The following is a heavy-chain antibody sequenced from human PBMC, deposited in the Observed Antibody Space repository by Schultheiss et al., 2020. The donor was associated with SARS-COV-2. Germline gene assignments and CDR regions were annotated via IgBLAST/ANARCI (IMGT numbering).Heavy chain of an antibody. CDR3: ARGPSPDYGYYFDY. D-gene: IGHD4-17*01. CDR2: INHSGST. Sequence: SETLSLTCAVYGGSFSGYYWSWIRQPPGKGLEWIGEINHSGSTNYNPSLKSRVTISVDTSKNQFSLKLSSVTAADTAMYYCARGPSPDYGYYFDYWGQGTLVTVSS. CDR1: GGSFSGYY. V-gene: IGHV4-34*01. J-gene: IGHJ4*02.